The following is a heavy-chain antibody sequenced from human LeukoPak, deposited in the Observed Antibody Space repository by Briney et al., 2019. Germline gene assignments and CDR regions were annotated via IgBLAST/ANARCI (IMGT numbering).Heavy chain of an antibody. J-gene: IGHJ4*02. V-gene: IGHV3-23*01. CDR1: GFTFSSYA. CDR2: ISGSGGST. CDR3: ARALTYYYDSSGYPHYFDY. D-gene: IGHD3-22*01. Sequence: GGSLRLSCATSGFTFSSYAMSWVRQAPGKGLEWVSGISGSGGSTYYADSVKGRFTISRDNSKNTLYLQMNSLRAEDTAVYYCARALTYYYDSSGYPHYFDYWGQGTLVTVSP.